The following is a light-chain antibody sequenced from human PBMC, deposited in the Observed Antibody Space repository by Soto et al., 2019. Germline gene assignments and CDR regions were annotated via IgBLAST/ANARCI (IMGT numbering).Light chain of an antibody. Sequence: IPMTQSPSTLSASVGDRVTITCRASHNIERWMAWYQQKPGKAPKLLIYAASSLQSGVPSRFSGSGSGTDFTLTISSLQPEDFATYYCLQTYRTPSYTFGQGTKLEIK. V-gene: IGKV1-39*01. CDR1: HNIERW. CDR2: AAS. J-gene: IGKJ2*01. CDR3: LQTYRTPSYT.